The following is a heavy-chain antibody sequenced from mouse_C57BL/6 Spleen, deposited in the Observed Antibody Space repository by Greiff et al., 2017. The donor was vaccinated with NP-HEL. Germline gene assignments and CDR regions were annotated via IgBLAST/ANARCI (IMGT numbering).Heavy chain of an antibody. Sequence: VQLQQSGTELVKPGASVKLSCKASGYTFTSYWMHWVKQRPGQGLEWIGNINPSNGGTNYNEKFKSKATLTEDKSSSTAYMQLRSLTSEDSAGYYCASPLLVHFDYWGQGTTLTVSS. CDR3: ASPLLVHFDY. D-gene: IGHD2-10*01. V-gene: IGHV1-53*01. J-gene: IGHJ2*01. CDR1: GYTFTSYW. CDR2: INPSNGGT.